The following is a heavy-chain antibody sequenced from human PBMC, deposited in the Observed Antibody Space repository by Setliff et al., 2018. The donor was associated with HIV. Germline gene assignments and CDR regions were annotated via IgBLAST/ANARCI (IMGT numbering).Heavy chain of an antibody. CDR3: ARGNYYNMWADPFDY. Sequence: LSLTCTVSGDSFSSNTNHWGWIRQPPGKGLEWIGNIYYTGTTYYNSSLKSRVRISVDTSTNQFSLNVTSVTAADTAVYYCARGNYYNMWADPFDYWGQGTLVTVSS. CDR1: GDSFSSNTNH. V-gene: IGHV4-39*07. D-gene: IGHD3-10*01. J-gene: IGHJ4*02. CDR2: IYYTGTT.